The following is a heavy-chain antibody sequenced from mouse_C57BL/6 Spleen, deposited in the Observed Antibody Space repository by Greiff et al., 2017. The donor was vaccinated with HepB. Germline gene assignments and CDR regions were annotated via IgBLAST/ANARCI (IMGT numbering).Heavy chain of an antibody. J-gene: IGHJ1*03. D-gene: IGHD1-1*01. CDR1: GYSITSDY. CDR3: ARYLNYYGSSDWYFDV. CDR2: ISYSGST. Sequence: EVQRVESGPGLAKPSQTLSLTCSVTGYSITSDYWNWIRKFPGNKLEYMGYISYSGSTYYNPSLKSRISITRDTSKNQYYLQLNSVTTEDTATYYCARYLNYYGSSDWYFDVWGTGTTVTVSS. V-gene: IGHV3-8*01.